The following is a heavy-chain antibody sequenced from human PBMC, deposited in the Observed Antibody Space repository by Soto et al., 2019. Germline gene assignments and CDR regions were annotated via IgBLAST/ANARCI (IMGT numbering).Heavy chain of an antibody. J-gene: IGHJ6*02. CDR2: IYYSGST. D-gene: IGHD3-3*01. V-gene: IGHV4-59*01. Sequence: SETLSLTCTVSGGSISSYYWSWIRQPPGKGLEWIGYIYYSGSTSYNPSLKSRVTISVDTSKNQFSLKLSSVTAADTAVYYCARDRVEHNYDFWSGYLSYYYYYGMDVWGQGTTVNVSS. CDR1: GGSISSYY. CDR3: ARDRVEHNYDFWSGYLSYYYYYGMDV.